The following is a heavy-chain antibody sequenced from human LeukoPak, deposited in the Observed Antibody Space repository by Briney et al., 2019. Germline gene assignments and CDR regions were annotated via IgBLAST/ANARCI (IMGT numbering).Heavy chain of an antibody. J-gene: IGHJ4*02. D-gene: IGHD1-20*01. CDR3: ARCGYNWIANSPYFDH. V-gene: IGHV4-39*07. Sequence: SETLSLTCTVSGGSISSGSYYWSWIRQPPGKGLEWIGSIYHSGSTYYNPSLKSRVTISVDTSKNQFSLKLSSATAADTTVYYCARCGYNWIANSPYFDHWGQGTLVTVSS. CDR2: IYHSGST. CDR1: GGSISSGSYY.